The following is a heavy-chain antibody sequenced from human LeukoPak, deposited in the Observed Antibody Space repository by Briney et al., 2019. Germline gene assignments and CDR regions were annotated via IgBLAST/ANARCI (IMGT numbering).Heavy chain of an antibody. CDR1: GGSISSYY. D-gene: IGHD2-8*01. V-gene: IGHV4-59*01. CDR3: AAYTGYCTNGVCYDYDY. Sequence: PSETLSLTCTVSGGSISSYYWSWIRQPPGKGLEWTGYIYYSGSTNYNPSLKSRVTISVDTSKNQFSLKLSSVTAADTAVYYCAAYTGYCTNGVCYDYDYWGQGTLVTVSS. CDR2: IYYSGST. J-gene: IGHJ4*02.